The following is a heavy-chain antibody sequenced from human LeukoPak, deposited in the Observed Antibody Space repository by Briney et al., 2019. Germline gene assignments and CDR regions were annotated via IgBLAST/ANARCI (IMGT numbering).Heavy chain of an antibody. CDR2: TYYKSAWYN. CDR1: GDSVSRNSIA. CDR3: ARGTGWPQFDY. V-gene: IGHV6-1*01. Sequence: SQTLSLTCAISGDSVSRNSIAWNWIRQSPSRGLEWLGRTYYKSAWYNDYAVSVKGRIIINPDTSKNQFSLQLNSVTPEDTAVYYCARGTGWPQFDYWGQGSLVTVSS. J-gene: IGHJ4*02. D-gene: IGHD6-19*01.